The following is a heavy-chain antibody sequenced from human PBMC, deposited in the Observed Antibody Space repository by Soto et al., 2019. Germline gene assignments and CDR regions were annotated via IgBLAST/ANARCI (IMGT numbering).Heavy chain of an antibody. J-gene: IGHJ6*02. V-gene: IGHV3-21*01. CDR1: GFTFSSYS. CDR3: ARMGSQRYYYYGMDV. D-gene: IGHD6-25*01. Sequence: EVQLVESGGGLVKPGGSLRLSCAASGFTFSSYSMNWVRQAPGKGLEWVSSISSSSSYIYYADSVKGRFTISRDNAKNSLYPQMNSLRAEDTAVYYCARMGSQRYYYYGMDVWGQGTTVTVSS. CDR2: ISSSSSYI.